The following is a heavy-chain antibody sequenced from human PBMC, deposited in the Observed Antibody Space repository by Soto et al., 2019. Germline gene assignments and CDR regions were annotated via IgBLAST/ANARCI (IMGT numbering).Heavy chain of an antibody. V-gene: IGHV4-61*01. CDR1: GGSVNSGSYY. J-gene: IGHJ4*02. CDR2: IFYSGTT. Sequence: SETLSLTCTVSGGSVNSGSYYWSWIRQPPGMGLEWIGYIFYSGTTNYNPSLKSRVTMSLHTSKNQFSLKLTSVTAADTAVYYCARVSMPFYYNTSGQYYYDYWGQEKLVTVS. CDR3: ARVSMPFYYNTSGQYYYDY. D-gene: IGHD3-22*01.